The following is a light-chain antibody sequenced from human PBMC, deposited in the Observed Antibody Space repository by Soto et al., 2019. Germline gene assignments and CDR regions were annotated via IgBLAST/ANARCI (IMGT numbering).Light chain of an antibody. CDR1: QSVSNSY. V-gene: IGKV3-20*01. CDR3: QQYASSTGT. Sequence: EIVLTQSPGTLSLSPGEGATLSCRASQSVSNSYLAWYQQKPGQAPRLLIYGASSRATGIPDRFSGSGSGTDFTLTISRLAPEDFAVYYCQQYASSTGTFGQGTKVEIK. J-gene: IGKJ1*01. CDR2: GAS.